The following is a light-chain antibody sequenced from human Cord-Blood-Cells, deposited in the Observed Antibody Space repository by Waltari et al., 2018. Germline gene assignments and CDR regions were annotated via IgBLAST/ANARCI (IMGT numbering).Light chain of an antibody. CDR2: GAS. Sequence: EIVMTQSPATLSVSPGERATLSCRASLSVSSNLAWYQQKPAQAPTLLIYGASTRATGIPARCSGSRSGTEFTLTISSLQSEDFAVYYCQQYNNWTPFTFGPGTKVEIK. CDR3: QQYNNWTPFT. J-gene: IGKJ3*01. CDR1: LSVSSN. V-gene: IGKV3D-15*01.